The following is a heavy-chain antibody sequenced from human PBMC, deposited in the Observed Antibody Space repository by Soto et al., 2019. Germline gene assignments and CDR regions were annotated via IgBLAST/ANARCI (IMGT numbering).Heavy chain of an antibody. D-gene: IGHD4-17*01. CDR1: GGTFSSYT. CDR2: IIPILGIA. J-gene: IGHJ4*02. Sequence: QVQLVQSGAEVKKPGSSVKVSCKASGGTFSSYTISWVRQAPGQGLEWMGRIIPILGIANYAQKFQGRVTITADKSTSTAYMELSSLRSEDTAVYYCARDPRGDYGDYWGQGTLVTVSS. V-gene: IGHV1-69*08. CDR3: ARDPRGDYGDY.